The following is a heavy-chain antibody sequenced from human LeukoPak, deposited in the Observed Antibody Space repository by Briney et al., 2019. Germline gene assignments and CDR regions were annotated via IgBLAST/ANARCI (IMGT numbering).Heavy chain of an antibody. J-gene: IGHJ6*03. CDR1: GFTFSSYW. CDR2: IKQDGSEK. V-gene: IGHV3-7*01. Sequence: GGSLRLSCAASGFTFSSYWMSWVRQAPGKGLEWVANIKQDGSEKYYVDSVKGRFTISIDNAKNSLYLQMNSLRAEDTAVYYCASEPTRYYYYMDVWGKGTTVTVSS. CDR3: ASEPTRYYYYMDV.